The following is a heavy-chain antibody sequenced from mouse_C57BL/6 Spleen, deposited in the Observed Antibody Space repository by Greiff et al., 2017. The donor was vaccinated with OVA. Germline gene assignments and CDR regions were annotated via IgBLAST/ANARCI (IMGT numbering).Heavy chain of an antibody. CDR3: ARDHSGTGYAMDY. Sequence: ESGPGLVKPSQSLSLTCSVTGYSITSGYYWNWIRQFPGNKLEWMGYISYDGSNNYNPSLKNRISITRDTSKNQFFLKLNSVTTEDTATYYCARDHSGTGYAMDYWGQGTSVTVSS. J-gene: IGHJ4*01. CDR2: ISYDGSN. CDR1: GYSITSGYY. V-gene: IGHV3-6*01. D-gene: IGHD4-1*01.